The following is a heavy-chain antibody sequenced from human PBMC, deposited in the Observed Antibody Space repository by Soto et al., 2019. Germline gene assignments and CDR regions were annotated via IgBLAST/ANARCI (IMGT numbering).Heavy chain of an antibody. CDR2: IYYSGST. J-gene: IGHJ6*03. Sequence: ETLSLTCTVSGGSISSYYWSWIRQPPGKGLEWIGYIYYSGSTNYNPSLKSRVTISVDTSKNQFSLKLSSVTAADTAVYYCARAGYSSGWYRGYYYYMDVWGKGTTVTVSS. CDR1: GGSISSYY. V-gene: IGHV4-59*08. D-gene: IGHD6-19*01. CDR3: ARAGYSSGWYRGYYYYMDV.